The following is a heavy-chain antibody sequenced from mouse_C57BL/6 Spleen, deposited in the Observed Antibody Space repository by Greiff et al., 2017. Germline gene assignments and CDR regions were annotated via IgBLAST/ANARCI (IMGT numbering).Heavy chain of an antibody. D-gene: IGHD2-4*01. CDR1: GYSITSGSS. V-gene: IGHV3-6*01. CDR2: IRYDGST. J-gene: IGHJ4*01. CDR3: AREGLTIDY. Sequence: EVKLVESGPGLVKPSPSLYITCSVTGYSITSGSSWNWIRQFPGNLLEWMGYIRYDGSTNYNPSLKHQITFTRDTAKDQFFLKWMSVTTDDTSTYYCAREGLTIDYGGQGTSVTVAS.